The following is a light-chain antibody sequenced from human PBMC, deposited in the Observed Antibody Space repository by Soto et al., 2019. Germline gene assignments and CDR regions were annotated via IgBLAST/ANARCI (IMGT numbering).Light chain of an antibody. J-gene: IGKJ5*01. CDR3: QQLNCYPIA. V-gene: IGKV1-9*01. Sequence: IQLTQPPCSLPASVGPSVTXTCRAXQGISSFLAWYQQKPGKAPKLLIYAAFTLQSGVPSRFSGSGSGTDFPPTISSLQPEEFATYFCQQLNCYPIAFGQSTLLE. CDR1: QGISSF. CDR2: AAF.